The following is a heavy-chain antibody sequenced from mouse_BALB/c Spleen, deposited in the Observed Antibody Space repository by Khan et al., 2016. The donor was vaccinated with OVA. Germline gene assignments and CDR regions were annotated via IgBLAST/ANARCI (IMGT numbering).Heavy chain of an antibody. J-gene: IGHJ2*01. CDR3: DRTARIKY. D-gene: IGHD1-2*01. CDR1: GYSITSGYG. Sequence: EVELVESGPGLVKPSQSLSLTCTVTGYSITSGYGWNWIRQFPGNKLEWMGYISYSGSTNYNPSLKSRISITRDTSKNQFFLQVNSVTTEDTATXYCDRTARIKYWGQGTTLTVSS. V-gene: IGHV3-2*02. CDR2: ISYSGST.